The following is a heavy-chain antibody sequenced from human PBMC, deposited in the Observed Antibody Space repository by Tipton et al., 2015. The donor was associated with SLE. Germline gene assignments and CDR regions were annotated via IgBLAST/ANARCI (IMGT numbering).Heavy chain of an antibody. CDR1: GFTFSSYS. CDR2: ISSSSSTI. J-gene: IGHJ3*02. CDR3: ARQPRDSSGYYSDAFDI. Sequence: SLRLSCAASGFTFSSYSMNWVRQAPGKGLEWVSYISSSSSTIYYADSVKGRFTISRDNAKNSLYLQMNSLRAEDTAVYYYARQPRDSSGYYSDAFDIWGQGTMVTVSS. D-gene: IGHD3-22*01. V-gene: IGHV3-48*01.